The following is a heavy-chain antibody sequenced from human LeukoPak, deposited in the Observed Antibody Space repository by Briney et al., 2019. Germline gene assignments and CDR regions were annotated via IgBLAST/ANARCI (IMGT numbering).Heavy chain of an antibody. V-gene: IGHV4-39*07. D-gene: IGHD3-22*01. CDR2: IFYSGST. CDR3: ARDVYYYDSSGYSNFDY. Sequence: SETPSLTCTVSGGSISTSNYYWGWIRQPPGEGLEWIGNIFYSGSTYYSPSLRSRVTISLDTSRNQFSLKLSSVTAADTAVYYCARDVYYYDSSGYSNFDYWGQGTLVTVSS. CDR1: GGSISTSNYY. J-gene: IGHJ4*02.